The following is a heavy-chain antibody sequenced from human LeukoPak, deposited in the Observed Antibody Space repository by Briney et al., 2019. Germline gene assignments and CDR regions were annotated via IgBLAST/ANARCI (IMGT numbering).Heavy chain of an antibody. Sequence: PSETLSLTCTVSGGSISSYYWSWLRQPAGKGLEWIGRIYTSGSTNYNPSLKSRVTMSVDTSKNQFSLKLSSVTAADTAVYYCARERYNWNGADDAFDIWGQGTMVTVSS. D-gene: IGHD1-1*01. CDR3: ARERYNWNGADDAFDI. CDR2: IYTSGST. CDR1: GGSISSYY. J-gene: IGHJ3*02. V-gene: IGHV4-4*07.